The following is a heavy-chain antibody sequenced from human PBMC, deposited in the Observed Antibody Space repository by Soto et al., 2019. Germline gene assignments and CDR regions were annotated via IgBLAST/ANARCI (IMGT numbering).Heavy chain of an antibody. CDR1: GFTVSSYW. CDR2: IKEDETEK. J-gene: IGHJ1*01. Sequence: GGSLRLSCAASGFTVSSYWMTWVRQAPGKGLEWVANIKEDETEKFYVDSVKGRFTISRDNAKNSLYLQMNSLRAEDTAVYYCARPGQYCSGGSCFPFHYWGQGTLVTVSS. D-gene: IGHD2-15*01. V-gene: IGHV3-7*01. CDR3: ARPGQYCSGGSCFPFHY.